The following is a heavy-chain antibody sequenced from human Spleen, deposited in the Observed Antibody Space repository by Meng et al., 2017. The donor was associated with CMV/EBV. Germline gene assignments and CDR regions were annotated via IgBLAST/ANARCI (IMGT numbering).Heavy chain of an antibody. CDR3: ARDDTYYGMDV. CDR1: GFTFNKYW. CDR2: INWNGGST. J-gene: IGHJ6*02. V-gene: IGHV3-20*04. Sequence: GESLKISCAASGFTFNKYWMTWVRQAPGKGLEWVSGINWNGGSTGFADSVKGRFTISRDNAKNSLYLQMNSLRAGDTALYYCARDDTYYGMDVWGQGTTVTVSS.